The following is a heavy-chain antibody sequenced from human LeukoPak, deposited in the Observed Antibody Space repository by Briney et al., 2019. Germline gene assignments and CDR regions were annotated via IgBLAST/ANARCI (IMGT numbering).Heavy chain of an antibody. CDR1: AFTFRSYA. V-gene: IGHV3-23*01. CDR2: ISISDNT. Sequence: GGSLRLSCKGSAFTFRSYAMNWVGQAPGKGLEWVSTISISDNTHYADSVEGRFTISRDNSKNTLYLQMNSLSAEDTALYYCALDHDSSGRYQERDYWGQGTLVTVSS. D-gene: IGHD6-19*01. J-gene: IGHJ4*02. CDR3: ALDHDSSGRYQERDY.